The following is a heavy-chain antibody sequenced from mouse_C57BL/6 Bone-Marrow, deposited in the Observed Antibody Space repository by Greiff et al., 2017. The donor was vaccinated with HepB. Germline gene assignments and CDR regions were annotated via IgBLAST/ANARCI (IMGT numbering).Heavy chain of an antibody. CDR1: GFNIKDDY. CDR2: IDPENGDT. Sequence: EVMLVESGAELVRPGASVKLSCTASGFNIKDDYMHWVKQRPEQGLEWIGWIDPENGDTEYASKFQGKATITADTSSNTAYLQLSSLTSEDTAVYYCTVYYDMTNGFAYWGQGTLVTVSA. D-gene: IGHD2-4*01. J-gene: IGHJ3*01. CDR3: TVYYDMTNGFAY. V-gene: IGHV14-4*01.